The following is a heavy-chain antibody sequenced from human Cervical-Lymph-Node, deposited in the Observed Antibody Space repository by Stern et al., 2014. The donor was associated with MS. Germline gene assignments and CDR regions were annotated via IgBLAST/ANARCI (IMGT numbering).Heavy chain of an antibody. CDR1: GYTFTAYY. Sequence: QVQLVQSGAEVKKPGASVKVSCEASGYTFTAYYMHWVRQAPGQGLEWMGQINPNSGDSQYAQKFQGRVTMTRDTSINTAYMDLSSLRSDDTAVYYCATLTHGMLFDNWGQETLVTVSS. V-gene: IGHV1-2*06. J-gene: IGHJ4*02. CDR3: ATLTHGMLFDN. D-gene: IGHD1-1*01. CDR2: INPNSGDS.